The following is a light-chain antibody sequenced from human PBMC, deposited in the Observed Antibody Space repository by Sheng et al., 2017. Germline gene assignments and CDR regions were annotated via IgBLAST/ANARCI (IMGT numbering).Light chain of an antibody. J-gene: IGKJ1*01. CDR2: AAS. CDR1: QNVRNY. Sequence: DIQMTQSPSSLSASVGGRVTITCRASQNVRNYLNWYQQKPGKAPKLLIYAASNLQSGVPSRFSGSGSGTDFTLTINSLQPEDFAIYYCLQSYTTPWTFGQGTKVEIK. V-gene: IGKV1-39*01. CDR3: LQSYTTPWT.